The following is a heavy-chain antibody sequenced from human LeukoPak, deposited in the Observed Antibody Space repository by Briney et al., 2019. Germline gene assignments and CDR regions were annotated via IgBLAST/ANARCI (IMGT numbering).Heavy chain of an antibody. Sequence: PGGSLRLSCAASGFTFSTYWMYWVRQAPGKGLVWVSRINTDGSSTTYADSVKGRFTISRDNAKNTLYLQMNSLRAEDTAVYYCASTAYYYYMDVWGKGTTVTVSS. CDR2: INTDGSST. J-gene: IGHJ6*03. V-gene: IGHV3-74*01. CDR1: GFTFSTYW. D-gene: IGHD4-17*01. CDR3: ASTAYYYYMDV.